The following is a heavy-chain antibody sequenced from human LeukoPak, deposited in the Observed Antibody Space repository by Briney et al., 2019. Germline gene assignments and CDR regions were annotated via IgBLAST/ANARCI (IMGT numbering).Heavy chain of an antibody. V-gene: IGHV3-48*04. CDR2: ISSSGSTI. Sequence: GGSLRLSCAASGFTFSSYSMNWVRQAPGKGLEWVSYISSSGSTIYYADSVKGRFTISRDNAKNSLYLQMNSLRAEDTAVYYCATRRVYVWGSYRVDDYYFDYWGQGTLVTVSS. CDR1: GFTFSSYS. D-gene: IGHD3-16*02. CDR3: ATRRVYVWGSYRVDDYYFDY. J-gene: IGHJ4*02.